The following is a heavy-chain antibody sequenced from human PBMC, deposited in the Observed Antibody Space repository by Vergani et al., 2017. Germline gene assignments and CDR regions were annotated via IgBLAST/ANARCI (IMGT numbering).Heavy chain of an antibody. D-gene: IGHD6-25*01. J-gene: IGHJ1*01. CDR2: ISAYNGNT. V-gene: IGHV1-18*01. Sequence: QVQLVQSGAEVKKPGASVKVSCKASGYTFSTYGISWVRQAPGQGLEWMGWISAYNGNTNYPEKFQGRLTMTTDTSTRTAYMELRSLRSDDTAVYYCARDLIENVTYGRSGYWVPGTLVTVSS. CDR1: GYTFSTYG. CDR3: ARDLIENVTYGRSGY.